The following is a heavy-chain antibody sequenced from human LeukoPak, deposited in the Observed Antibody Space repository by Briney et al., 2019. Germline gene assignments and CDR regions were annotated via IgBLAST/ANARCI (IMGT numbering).Heavy chain of an antibody. D-gene: IGHD3-9*01. CDR1: GYTLTELS. Sequence: ASVKVSCKVSGYTLTELSIHWVRQAPGKGLEWMGGFDPEDGETIYAQKFQGRVTMTEDTSTDTAYMELSSPRSEDTAVYYCAADTDILTGQDAFDIWGQGTMVTVSS. CDR2: FDPEDGET. J-gene: IGHJ3*02. CDR3: AADTDILTGQDAFDI. V-gene: IGHV1-24*01.